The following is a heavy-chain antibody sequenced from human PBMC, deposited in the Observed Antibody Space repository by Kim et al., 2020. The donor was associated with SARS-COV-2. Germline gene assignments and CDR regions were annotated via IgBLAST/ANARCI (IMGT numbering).Heavy chain of an antibody. CDR1: GGSISSSSYY. CDR3: ASEGGYYYALDV. D-gene: IGHD3-16*01. V-gene: IGHV4-39*01. Sequence: SETLSLTCTVSGGSISSSSYYWVWIRQPQGKGLEWIGCIYYSGSTSYNPSLKSRVTISVDTSKNPFSLNLSSVTAADTAEYYCASEGGYYYALDVWGPVT. CDR2: IYYSGST. J-gene: IGHJ6*02.